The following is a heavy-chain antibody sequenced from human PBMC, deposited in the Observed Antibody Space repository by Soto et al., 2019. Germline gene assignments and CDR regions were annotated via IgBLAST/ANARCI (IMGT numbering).Heavy chain of an antibody. CDR2: ISYDGSNE. V-gene: IGHV3-30-3*01. CDR3: ARDEADYSYGMVV. J-gene: IGHJ6*02. Sequence: QVQLVESGGGVVQPGRSLRLSCAASGFTFSSYAMHWVRQAPGKGLEWVAVISYDGSNEYYADSVKGRFTISRDNSKNQLYQQMNGLRAEDTAVYYWARDEADYSYGMVVWGQGTTVTVSS. CDR1: GFTFSSYA.